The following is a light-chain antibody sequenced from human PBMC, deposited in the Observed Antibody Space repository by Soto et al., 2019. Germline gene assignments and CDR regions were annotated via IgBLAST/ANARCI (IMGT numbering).Light chain of an antibody. J-gene: IGLJ7*01. CDR2: GNN. CDR3: QSYDSSLSVWV. Sequence: QSVLTQPPSVSGAPGQRVTISCTGSSSNIGAGYDVHWYHQLPGTAPKLLIYGNNNRPSGVPDRFSGSRSGTSASLAITELQAEDEADYYCQSYDSSLSVWVFGGGTQLTVL. V-gene: IGLV1-40*01. CDR1: SSNIGAGYD.